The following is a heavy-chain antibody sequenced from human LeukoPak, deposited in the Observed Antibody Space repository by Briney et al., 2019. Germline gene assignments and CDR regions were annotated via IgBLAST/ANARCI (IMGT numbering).Heavy chain of an antibody. CDR1: GGSISSSIYY. J-gene: IGHJ4*02. D-gene: IGHD2-2*01. CDR2: TYYSGST. CDR3: ARDHIVVVPAAKNDY. Sequence: SEALSLTCTVSGGSISSSIYYWGWIRQPPGKGLEWIGSTYYSGSTYYNPSLKSRVTISVDTSKNQFSLKLSSVTAADTAVYYCARDHIVVVPAAKNDYWGQGTLVTVSS. V-gene: IGHV4-39*02.